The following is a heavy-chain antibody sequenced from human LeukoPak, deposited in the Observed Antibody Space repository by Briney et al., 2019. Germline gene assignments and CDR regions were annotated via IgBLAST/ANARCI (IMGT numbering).Heavy chain of an antibody. CDR2: ISPSSGNI. CDR3: VRVKGTYFDY. V-gene: IGHV3-48*01. CDR1: GFPLSSYS. D-gene: IGHD1-1*01. Sequence: PGGSLRLSCVASGFPLSSYSINWIRQAPGKGLEWVSYISPSSGNIYYLDSVQGRFTVSRDNDRNSLFLLIDSPTAEDTAVYFCVRVKGTYFDYWGQGALVTVSS. J-gene: IGHJ4*02.